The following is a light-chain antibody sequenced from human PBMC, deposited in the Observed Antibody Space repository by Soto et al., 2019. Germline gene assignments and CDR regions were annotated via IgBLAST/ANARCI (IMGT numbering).Light chain of an antibody. CDR1: QTLLPSNGYNY. CDR3: IQALQTPT. Sequence: DIVMTQSPLSLPVIPGEPASISCRSSQTLLPSNGYNYLDWYLQKPGQSPQLLIYLGSNRDSGVPDRFSGNGPGTDFSLRISRVEADDVAIYYCIQALQTPTFGQGTKVEI. J-gene: IGKJ1*01. CDR2: LGS. V-gene: IGKV2-28*01.